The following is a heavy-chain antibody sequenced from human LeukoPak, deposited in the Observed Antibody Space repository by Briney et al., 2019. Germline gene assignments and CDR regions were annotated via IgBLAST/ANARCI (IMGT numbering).Heavy chain of an antibody. J-gene: IGHJ5*02. CDR2: ISSSGSTI. Sequence: GGSLRLSCAASGFTFSSYEMNWVRQAPGKGLEWVSYISSSGSTIYYADSVKGRFTISRDNSKNSLYLQMNSLRPEDTALYYCAKDGVVAALGDNWFDPWGQGTLVTVSS. CDR1: GFTFSSYE. V-gene: IGHV3-48*03. D-gene: IGHD2-15*01. CDR3: AKDGVVAALGDNWFDP.